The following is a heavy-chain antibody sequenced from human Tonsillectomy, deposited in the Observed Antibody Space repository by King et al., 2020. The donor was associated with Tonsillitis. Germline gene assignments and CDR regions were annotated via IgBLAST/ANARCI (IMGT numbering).Heavy chain of an antibody. CDR3: ARGSAMAGTAGLY. Sequence: QLVQSGAEVKKPGSSVKVSCKVSGGTLNSYAINWVRQAPGQGLEWMRGIIPLFGAINSAQKFQGRVTITADESTNTAYMELNSLTSDDTAVYYCARGSAMAGTAGLYWGQGTLVTVSS. J-gene: IGHJ4*02. V-gene: IGHV1-69*12. CDR1: GGTLNSYA. D-gene: IGHD1-1*01. CDR2: IIPLFGAI.